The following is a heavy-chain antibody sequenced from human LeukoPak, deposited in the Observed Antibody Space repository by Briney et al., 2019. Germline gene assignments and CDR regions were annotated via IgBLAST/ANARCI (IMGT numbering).Heavy chain of an antibody. CDR1: GGSISSSPYY. Sequence: PSETLSLTCTVSGGSISSSPYYWGWIRQPPGKGLEWIGSIYYSGTTHYSPSLESRVTISVDTSKNQFSLKLASVTAADTAIYYCAKGAGGFSYYNWFHPWGQGTLVTVSS. CDR3: AKGAGGFSYYNWFHP. CDR2: IYYSGTT. V-gene: IGHV4-39*07. J-gene: IGHJ5*02. D-gene: IGHD5-18*01.